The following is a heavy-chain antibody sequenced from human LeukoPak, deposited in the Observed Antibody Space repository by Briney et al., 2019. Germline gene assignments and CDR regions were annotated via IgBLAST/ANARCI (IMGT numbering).Heavy chain of an antibody. D-gene: IGHD3-22*01. Sequence: PSETLSLTCAVSGGSISSNSYYWGWIRQPPGKGLEWIGYIYYSGSTNYNPSLKSRVTISVDTSKNQFSLKLSSVAAADTAVYYCARAPYDSSGYYHSFDYWGQGTLVTVSS. CDR3: ARAPYDSSGYYHSFDY. CDR1: GGSISSNSYY. CDR2: IYYSGST. J-gene: IGHJ4*02. V-gene: IGHV4-61*05.